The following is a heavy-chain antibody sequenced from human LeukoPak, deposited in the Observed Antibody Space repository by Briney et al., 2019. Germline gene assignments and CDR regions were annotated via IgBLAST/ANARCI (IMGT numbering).Heavy chain of an antibody. J-gene: IGHJ6*02. CDR3: AGGGGWGSTSCFYPYYYGMDV. V-gene: IGHV4-30-2*01. Sequence: PSETLSLTCAVSGGSISSGGYSWSWIRQPPGTGLEWIGYIYHSGSTYYNPSHKSRVTISVDRSKNQFSLKLSSVTAADTAVYYCAGGGGWGSTSCFYPYYYGMDVWGQGTTVTVSS. CDR2: IYHSGST. CDR1: GGSISSGGYS. D-gene: IGHD2-2*01.